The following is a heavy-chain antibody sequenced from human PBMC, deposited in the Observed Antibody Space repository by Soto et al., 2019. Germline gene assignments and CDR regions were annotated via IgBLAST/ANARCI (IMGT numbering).Heavy chain of an antibody. CDR1: GGSMSRTNW. CDR3: ARVGNYDILTGYKYFDY. D-gene: IGHD3-9*01. J-gene: IGHJ4*02. CDR2: IFHSGNT. Sequence: SVTLSLTCAVSGGSMSRTNWLSWVRQSPGKGLEWIGEIFHSGNTNYNPSLKSRVAMSVDKSQNRFSLKLSSVTAADTAVYYCARVGNYDILTGYKYFDYWGQGTLVTVSS. V-gene: IGHV4-4*02.